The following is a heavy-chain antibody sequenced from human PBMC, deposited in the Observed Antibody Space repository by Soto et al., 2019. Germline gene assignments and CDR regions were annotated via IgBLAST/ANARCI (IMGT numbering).Heavy chain of an antibody. V-gene: IGHV4-34*01. Sequence: QVQLQQWGAGLLKPSETLSLTCAVYGGSFSGYYWSWIRQPPGKGLEWIGETNHSGSTKYNPSLKSRVTISVDTSKIQFTLKLSSVTAADTAVYYCARGSVEAVAGKTYRDYWGQGTLVTVSS. CDR2: TNHSGST. CDR1: GGSFSGYY. D-gene: IGHD6-19*01. CDR3: ARGSVEAVAGKTYRDY. J-gene: IGHJ4*02.